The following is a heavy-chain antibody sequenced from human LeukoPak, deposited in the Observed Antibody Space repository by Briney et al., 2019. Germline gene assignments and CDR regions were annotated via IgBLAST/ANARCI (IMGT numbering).Heavy chain of an antibody. CDR3: AKGPVTMIVVVPELWGDDY. J-gene: IGHJ4*02. V-gene: IGHV1-8*01. CDR2: MNPNSGNT. Sequence: ASVKVSCKASGYTFTSYDINWVRQATGQGLEWMGWMNPNSGNTGYAQKFQGRVTMTRNTSISTAYMELSSLRSEDTAVYYCAKGPVTMIVVVPELWGDDYWGQGTLVTVSS. CDR1: GYTFTSYD. D-gene: IGHD3-22*01.